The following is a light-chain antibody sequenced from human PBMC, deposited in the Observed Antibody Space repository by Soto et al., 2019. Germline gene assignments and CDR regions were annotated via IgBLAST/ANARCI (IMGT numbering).Light chain of an antibody. CDR1: RSNSGAGYD. CDR3: QSYDSTLSARYV. V-gene: IGLV1-40*01. Sequence: QAVLTQPPSVSGAPGQRVTISWTGSRSNSGAGYDVHWYQQRPGTAPKLLIFGNINRPSGVPDRFSGSKSGTSASLAITGLQAEDEGDYYCQSYDSTLSARYVFGTGTKVTVL. CDR2: GNI. J-gene: IGLJ1*01.